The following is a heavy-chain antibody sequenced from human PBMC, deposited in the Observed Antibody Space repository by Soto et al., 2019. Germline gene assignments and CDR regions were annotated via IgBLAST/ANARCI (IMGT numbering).Heavy chain of an antibody. V-gene: IGHV1-46*03. CDR1: GYTFTSYY. Sequence: QVQLVQSGAEVKKPGASVKVSCKASGYTFTSYYMHWVRQAPGQGLEWMGIINPSGGSTSYAQKFQGRVTMTRDTSTSTVYRELSSLRSEDTAVYYCARVKERYGSDSAGYFDYWGQGTLVTVSS. D-gene: IGHD6-25*01. CDR3: ARVKERYGSDSAGYFDY. J-gene: IGHJ4*02. CDR2: INPSGGST.